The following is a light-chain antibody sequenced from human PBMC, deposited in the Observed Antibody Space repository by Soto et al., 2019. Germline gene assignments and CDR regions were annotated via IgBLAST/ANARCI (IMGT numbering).Light chain of an antibody. CDR2: KAS. Sequence: DIQMTQSPSTLSASVGDRVTITCRASQSISSWLAWYQQKPGKAPKLLIYKASSLESGVPSRFSRRGSGTEFTLTISSPQADDFATYYCQQYNSYWTFGQGTKVDIK. CDR1: QSISSW. CDR3: QQYNSYWT. V-gene: IGKV1-5*03. J-gene: IGKJ1*01.